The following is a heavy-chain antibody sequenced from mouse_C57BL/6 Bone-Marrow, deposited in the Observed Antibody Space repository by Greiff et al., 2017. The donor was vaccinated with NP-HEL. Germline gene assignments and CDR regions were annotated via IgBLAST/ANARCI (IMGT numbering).Heavy chain of an antibody. Sequence: QVQLQQPGAELVKPGASVKVSCKASGYTFTSYWMHWVKQMPGQGLEWIGRIHPSDSDTNYNQKFKGKATLTVDNSSSTAYMQLSSLTSEDSAVYYCAIDYSNYGYYFDYWGQGTTLTVSS. J-gene: IGHJ2*01. CDR3: AIDYSNYGYYFDY. V-gene: IGHV1-74*01. CDR1: GYTFTSYW. D-gene: IGHD2-5*01. CDR2: IHPSDSDT.